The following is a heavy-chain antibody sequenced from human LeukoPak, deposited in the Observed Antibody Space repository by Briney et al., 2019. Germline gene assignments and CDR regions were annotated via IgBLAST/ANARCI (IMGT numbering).Heavy chain of an antibody. Sequence: GGFLRLSCAASGFTFSSYAMSWVRQAPGKGLEWVSAVSGSGDSTHYADSVKGRFTISRDNSKNTLYLQMNSLRAEDTAVYYCARSNGIAAAGFDYWGQGTLVTVSS. V-gene: IGHV3-23*01. D-gene: IGHD6-13*01. CDR3: ARSNGIAAAGFDY. J-gene: IGHJ4*02. CDR1: GFTFSSYA. CDR2: VSGSGDST.